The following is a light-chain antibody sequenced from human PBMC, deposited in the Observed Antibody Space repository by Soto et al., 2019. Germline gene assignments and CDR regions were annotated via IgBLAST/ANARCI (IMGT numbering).Light chain of an antibody. CDR1: QSVNRD. CDR3: QQYNNWPPLS. J-gene: IGKJ4*01. Sequence: EIVMTQSPATLSVSPGERATLSCRASQSVNRDLAWYQQKPGQAPRLLIYGASSRASGVPARFSGSGSGTEFTLTINGLQSEDSAVYYCQQYNNWPPLSFGGGTKVEIK. V-gene: IGKV3-15*01. CDR2: GAS.